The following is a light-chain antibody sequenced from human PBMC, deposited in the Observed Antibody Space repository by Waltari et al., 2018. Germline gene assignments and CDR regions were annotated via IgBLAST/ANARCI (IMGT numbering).Light chain of an antibody. V-gene: IGKV1-12*01. Sequence: DIQMTQSPSSVYASVGDRVTITCRASQDIRSRLAWYQQRPGKAPKLLIYGASSLPSGVPSRFSGSGSGTDVTLTISGLQPEDFVTYYCQQAHTFPPTFGPGTKVHIQ. CDR2: GAS. CDR3: QQAHTFPPT. CDR1: QDIRSR. J-gene: IGKJ3*01.